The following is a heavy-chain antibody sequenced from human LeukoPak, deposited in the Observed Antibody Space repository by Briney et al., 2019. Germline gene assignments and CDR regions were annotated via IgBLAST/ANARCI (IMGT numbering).Heavy chain of an antibody. J-gene: IGHJ4*02. CDR2: IIPIFGTA. CDR1: GGTFSSYA. V-gene: IGHV1-69*13. D-gene: IGHD3-3*01. Sequence: SVKVSCKASGGTFSSYAISWVRQAPGQGLEWMGGIIPIFGTANYAQKFQGRVTITADESTSTAYMELSSLRSEDTAMYYCARDPTGREYYDFWSGYFDYWGQGTLVTVSS. CDR3: ARDPTGREYYDFWSGYFDY.